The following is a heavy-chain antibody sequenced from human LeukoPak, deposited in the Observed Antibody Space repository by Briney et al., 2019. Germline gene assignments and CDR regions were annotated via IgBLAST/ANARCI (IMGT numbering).Heavy chain of an antibody. CDR3: AKVGIGSRDGYFDY. Sequence: PGGSLRLSCAASGFTFSSYGMHWVRQAPGKGLEWVAFIRYDGSNKYYADSVKGRFTISRDNSMNTLYLQMNSLRAEDTAVYYCAKVGIGSRDGYFDYWGQGTLVTVSS. V-gene: IGHV3-30*02. J-gene: IGHJ4*02. CDR1: GFTFSSYG. CDR2: IRYDGSNK. D-gene: IGHD6-13*01.